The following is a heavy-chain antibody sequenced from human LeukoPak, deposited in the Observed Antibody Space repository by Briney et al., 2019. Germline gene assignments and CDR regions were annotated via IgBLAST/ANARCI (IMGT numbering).Heavy chain of an antibody. D-gene: IGHD5-18*01. J-gene: IGHJ4*02. Sequence: GGSLRLSCAASGFTFSSYSMNWVRQAPGKGLEWVSYISGSGSTKYYADSVKGRFSISRDNAKNSLFLQMNSLRAEDTAVYYCAREGNSYGDNFFDYWGQGTLVTVSS. CDR1: GFTFSSYS. CDR2: ISGSGSTK. V-gene: IGHV3-48*04. CDR3: AREGNSYGDNFFDY.